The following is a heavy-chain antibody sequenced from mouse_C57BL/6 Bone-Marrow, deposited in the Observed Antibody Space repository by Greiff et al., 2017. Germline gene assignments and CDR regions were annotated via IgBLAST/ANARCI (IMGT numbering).Heavy chain of an antibody. CDR2: INPSSGYT. Sequence: QVHVKQSGAELARPGASVKMSCKASGYTFTSYTMHWVKQRPGQGLEWIGYINPSSGYTKYNQKFKDKATLTADKSSSTAYMQLSSLTSEDSAVYYCATTVGFAYWGQGTLVTVSA. CDR3: ATTVGFAY. V-gene: IGHV1-4*01. J-gene: IGHJ3*01. D-gene: IGHD1-1*01. CDR1: GYTFTSYT.